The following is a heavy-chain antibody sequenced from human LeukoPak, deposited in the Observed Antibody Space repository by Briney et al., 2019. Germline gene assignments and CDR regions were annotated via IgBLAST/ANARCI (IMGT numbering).Heavy chain of an antibody. CDR2: ISYDGSNK. V-gene: IGHV3-30*03. Sequence: GGSLRLSCAASGFTFSSYGMHWVRQAPGKGLEWVAVISYDGSNKYYADSVKGRFTISRDNSKNTLYLQMNSLRAEDTAVYYCARVALPYYFDYWGQGTLVTVSS. J-gene: IGHJ4*02. CDR3: ARVALPYYFDY. D-gene: IGHD2-15*01. CDR1: GFTFSSYG.